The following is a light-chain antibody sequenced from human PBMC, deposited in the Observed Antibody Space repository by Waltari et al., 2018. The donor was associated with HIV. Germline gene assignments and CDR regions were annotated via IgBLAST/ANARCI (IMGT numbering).Light chain of an antibody. CDR3: SSFVTSTRELT. CDR1: SRDIGASKY. J-gene: IGLJ2*01. V-gene: IGLV2-14*01. CDR2: EFT. Sequence: QSALTQPAPVSASPGQSITISCTGSSRDIGASKYNSWYQQHPRNAPRLIIYEFTKRPSCVSNRFSGSKSANTASLTIIGLQTEDEADYYCSSFVTSTRELTFGGGTKLTVL.